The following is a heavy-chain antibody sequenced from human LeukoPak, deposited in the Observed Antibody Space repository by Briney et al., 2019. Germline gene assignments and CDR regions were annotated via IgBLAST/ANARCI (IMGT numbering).Heavy chain of an antibody. Sequence: TGGSLRLSCEVSGFSFSDYWMTWVRQAPGKGLEWVANIKEDGTVKKYVDSVEGRFTISRDNTKNSVYLQMNSLRAEDTAVYYCAKGYGFDSSGSEHYFENWGQGILVTVSS. CDR2: IKEDGTVK. CDR1: GFSFSDYW. D-gene: IGHD3-22*01. V-gene: IGHV3-7*01. J-gene: IGHJ4*02. CDR3: AKGYGFDSSGSEHYFEN.